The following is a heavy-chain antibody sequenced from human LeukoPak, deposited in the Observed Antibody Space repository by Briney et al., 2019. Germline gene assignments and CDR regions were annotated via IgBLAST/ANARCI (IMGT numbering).Heavy chain of an antibody. CDR1: GFTFSDYY. CDR2: ISSSSSYT. D-gene: IGHD3-22*01. CDR3: ARVSGWYYYDSSGYYYPPDY. J-gene: IGHJ4*02. Sequence: GGSLRLSCAASGFTFSDYYMSWIRQAPGKGLEWVSYISSSSSYTNYADSVKGRFTISRDNAKNSLYLQMNSLRAEDTAVYYCARVSGWYYYDSSGYYYPPDYWGQGTLVTVSS. V-gene: IGHV3-11*06.